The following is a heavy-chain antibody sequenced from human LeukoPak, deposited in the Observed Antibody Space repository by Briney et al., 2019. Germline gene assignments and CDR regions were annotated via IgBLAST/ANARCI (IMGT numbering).Heavy chain of an antibody. CDR2: ISAYNGNT. V-gene: IGHV1-18*01. J-gene: IGHJ4*02. D-gene: IGHD6-19*01. Sequence: ASVKVSCKASGYTFTSYGISWVRQAPGQGLEWMGWISAYNGNTNYAQKLQGRVTMTTDTSTSTAYMELRSLRSDDTAVYYCARDAHALIAVAGTGDYWGKGTLVTVSS. CDR1: GYTFTSYG. CDR3: ARDAHALIAVAGTGDY.